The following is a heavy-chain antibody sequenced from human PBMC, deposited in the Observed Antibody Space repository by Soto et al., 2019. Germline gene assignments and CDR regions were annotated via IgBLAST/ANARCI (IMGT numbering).Heavy chain of an antibody. Sequence: SQTLSLTCAISGDSVSSNSGVWNWIRQSPSRGLEWLGRTYYRSKWYSDYAESVKSRITINPDTSKNQFSLHLNSVTPEDTAVYYCVRLIGNSWLDFWGQGTLVTVSS. D-gene: IGHD1-26*01. J-gene: IGHJ5*01. V-gene: IGHV6-1*01. CDR1: GDSVSSNSGV. CDR3: VRLIGNSWLDF. CDR2: TYYRSKWYS.